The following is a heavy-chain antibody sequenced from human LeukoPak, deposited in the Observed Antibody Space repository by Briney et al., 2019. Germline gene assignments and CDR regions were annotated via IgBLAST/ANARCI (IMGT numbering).Heavy chain of an antibody. Sequence: GASVKVSCKASGYTFTSYGISWVRQAPGQGLEWMGWISAYNGNTNYAQKLQGRVTMTTDTSTSTAYMELRSLRSDDTAVYYCARSLDHDFWSGSYYYYYMDVWGKGTTVTVSS. CDR2: ISAYNGNT. V-gene: IGHV1-18*01. J-gene: IGHJ6*03. CDR1: GYTFTSYG. CDR3: ARSLDHDFWSGSYYYYYMDV. D-gene: IGHD3-3*01.